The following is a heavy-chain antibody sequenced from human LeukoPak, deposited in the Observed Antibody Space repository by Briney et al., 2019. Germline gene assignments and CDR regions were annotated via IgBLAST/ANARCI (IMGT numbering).Heavy chain of an antibody. D-gene: IGHD2-15*01. J-gene: IGHJ4*02. CDR1: GGSFSGYY. V-gene: IGHV4-34*01. CDR2: INHSGST. Sequence: SETLSLTCAVYGGSFSGYYWSWIRQPPGKGLEWIGEINHSGSTSYNPSLKSRVTISVDTSKNQFSLKLSSVTAADTAVYYCAVYCSGGSCYLRPKSGNYWGQGTLSPSPQ. CDR3: AVYCSGGSCYLRPKSGNY.